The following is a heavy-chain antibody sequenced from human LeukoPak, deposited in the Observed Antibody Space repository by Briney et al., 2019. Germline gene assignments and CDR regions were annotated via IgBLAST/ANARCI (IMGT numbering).Heavy chain of an antibody. D-gene: IGHD3-3*01. Sequence: SETLSLTCAVYGGSFSGYYWSWIRQPPGKGLEWIGEINHSGSTNYNPSLKSRVTISVDTSKNQFSLKLSSVTAADTAVYYCARVYTGITIFGVVSPYYFDYWGQGTLVTVSS. CDR2: INHSGST. V-gene: IGHV4-34*01. CDR3: ARVYTGITIFGVVSPYYFDY. J-gene: IGHJ4*02. CDR1: GGSFSGYY.